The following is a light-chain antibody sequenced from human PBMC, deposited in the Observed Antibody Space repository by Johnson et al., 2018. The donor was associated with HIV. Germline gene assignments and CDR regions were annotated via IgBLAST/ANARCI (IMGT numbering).Light chain of an antibody. CDR1: SSNIGNNY. J-gene: IGLJ1*01. Sequence: QFVLTQPPSVSAAPGQKVTISCSGSSSNIGNNYVSWYQQLPGTAPKLLIYSNNQRPSGVPDRFSGSKSGTSASLAISGLQSEDEADYYCAAWDESLTGLYVFGTGTKVTVL. CDR2: SNN. V-gene: IGLV1-47*02. CDR3: AAWDESLTGLYV.